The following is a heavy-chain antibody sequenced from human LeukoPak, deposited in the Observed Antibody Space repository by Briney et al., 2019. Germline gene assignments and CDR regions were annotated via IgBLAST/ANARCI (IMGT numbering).Heavy chain of an antibody. CDR1: GFTFDDYA. Sequence: GGSLRLSCAASGFTFDDYAMHWVRQAPGKGLEWVSGISWNSGSIGYADSVKGRFTISRDNAKNSLYLQMNSLRAEDTAVYYCAALDHGHDYWGQGTLVTVSS. V-gene: IGHV3-9*01. CDR2: ISWNSGSI. J-gene: IGHJ4*02. CDR3: AALDHGHDY.